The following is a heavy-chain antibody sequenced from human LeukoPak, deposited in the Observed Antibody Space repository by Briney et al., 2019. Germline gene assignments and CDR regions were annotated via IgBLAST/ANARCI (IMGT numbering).Heavy chain of an antibody. J-gene: IGHJ3*02. CDR3: AKLAYCGGDCYQESGGYAFDI. Sequence: QPGRSLRLSCAASGFTFDDYAMHWVRHAPGKGLEWVSGISWNSGSIGYADSVKGRFTISRDNSKNTLYLQMNSLRAEDTAVYYCAKLAYCGGDCYQESGGYAFDIWGQGTMVTVSS. CDR1: GFTFDDYA. V-gene: IGHV3-9*01. D-gene: IGHD2-21*02. CDR2: ISWNSGSI.